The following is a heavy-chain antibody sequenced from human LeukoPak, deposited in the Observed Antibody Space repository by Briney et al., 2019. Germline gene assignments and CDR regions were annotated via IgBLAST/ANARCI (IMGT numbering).Heavy chain of an antibody. Sequence: SVKVSCKASGGTFSSYAISWVRQAPGQGLEWMGRIIPILGIANYAQKFQGRVTFTADESTSTVYMELSSLRSEDTAVYYCARVGGGSSTWYGWFDPWGQGTLVTVSS. CDR1: GGTFSSYA. D-gene: IGHD6-13*01. CDR2: IIPILGIA. CDR3: ARVGGGSSTWYGWFDP. J-gene: IGHJ5*02. V-gene: IGHV1-69*04.